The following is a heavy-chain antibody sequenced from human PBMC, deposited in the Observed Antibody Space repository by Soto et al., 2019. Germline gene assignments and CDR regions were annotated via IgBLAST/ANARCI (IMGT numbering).Heavy chain of an antibody. CDR1: GYSFPSYW. D-gene: IGHD6-6*01. CDR2: IDPSDSYI. CDR3: ARHGQLALFDQ. Sequence: GESLKISCQGSGYSFPSYWISWVRQMPGKGLQWMGRIDPSDSYINYSPSFEGHVDISIDKSINTAYLQWSSLKASDTAIYYCARHGQLALFDQWGQGTLVTVSS. V-gene: IGHV5-10-1*01. J-gene: IGHJ5*02.